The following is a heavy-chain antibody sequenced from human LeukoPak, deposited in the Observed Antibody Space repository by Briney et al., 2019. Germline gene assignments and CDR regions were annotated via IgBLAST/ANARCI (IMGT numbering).Heavy chain of an antibody. CDR2: FNPNSGGT. CDR1: GYTFTGYY. D-gene: IGHD1-26*01. J-gene: IGHJ4*02. Sequence: ASVKVSCKASGYTFTGYYMHWVRQAPGQGLEWMGRFNPNSGGTNYAQKFQGRVTMTRDTSISTAYMELSRLRSDDTAVYYCAREYIVGATTADYWGQGTLVTVSS. CDR3: AREYIVGATTADY. V-gene: IGHV1-2*06.